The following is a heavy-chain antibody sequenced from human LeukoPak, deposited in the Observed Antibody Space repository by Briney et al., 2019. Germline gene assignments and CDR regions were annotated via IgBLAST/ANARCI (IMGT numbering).Heavy chain of an antibody. V-gene: IGHV1-8*03. CDR3: ARRDSDCSSTSCRNWFDP. D-gene: IGHD2-2*01. CDR1: GYTFTSYD. CDR2: MNPNSGNT. Sequence: ASVKVSCKASGYTFTSYDINWVRQATGQGLEWMGWMNPNSGNTGYAQKFQGRVTITRNTSISTAYMELSSLRSEDTAVYYCARRDSDCSSTSCRNWFDPWGQGTLVTVSS. J-gene: IGHJ5*02.